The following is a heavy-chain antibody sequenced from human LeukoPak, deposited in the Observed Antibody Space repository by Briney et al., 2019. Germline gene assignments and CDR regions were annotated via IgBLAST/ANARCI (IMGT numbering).Heavy chain of an antibody. CDR3: ARYQGGGWDV. J-gene: IGHJ6*02. Sequence: PTGGSLRLSCAASGFTFSTYWMIWLRQAPGKGLEWVANIKQDGSEKYYVDSVKGRFTISRDNAKNSLYLQMNSLRAEDTAVYYCARYQGGGWDVWGQGTTVTVSS. CDR2: IKQDGSEK. CDR1: GFTFSTYW. V-gene: IGHV3-7*01. D-gene: IGHD6-25*01.